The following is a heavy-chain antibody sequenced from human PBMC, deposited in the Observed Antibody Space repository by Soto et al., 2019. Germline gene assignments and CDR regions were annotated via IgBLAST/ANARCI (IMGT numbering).Heavy chain of an antibody. J-gene: IGHJ4*02. CDR1: GFTFNSYA. D-gene: IGHD3-3*01. CDR3: AKGKSHTLFGVDTLFDY. Sequence: PGGSLRLSCAASGFTFNSYAMSWVRQAPGKGLEWVSLISGNGGTTNYADSVKGRFTISRDNSKKKLYLQMDSLRAEDTAVYYCAKGKSHTLFGVDTLFDYWGQGTLVTVSS. V-gene: IGHV3-23*01. CDR2: ISGNGGTT.